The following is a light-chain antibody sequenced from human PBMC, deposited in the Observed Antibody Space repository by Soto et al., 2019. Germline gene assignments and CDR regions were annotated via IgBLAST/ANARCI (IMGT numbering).Light chain of an antibody. CDR2: GAS. Sequence: IQISKYPSSLSASVRDRVTITCRASQSISGSLNGYQQKPVKAPKLLIYGASTLQSGVPSRFSGSGSGTDYTLTISSLQPEDCATYYCQQSNRTPTFGQGTRLEIK. CDR1: QSISGS. V-gene: IGKV1-39*01. CDR3: QQSNRTPT. J-gene: IGKJ5*01.